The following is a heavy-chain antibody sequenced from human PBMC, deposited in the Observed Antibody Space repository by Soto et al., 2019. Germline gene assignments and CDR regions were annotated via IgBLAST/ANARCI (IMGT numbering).Heavy chain of an antibody. J-gene: IGHJ4*02. D-gene: IGHD4-17*01. V-gene: IGHV4-30-4*01. CDR1: GGSISSGDYY. Sequence: SETLSLTCTVSGGSISSGDYYWSWIRQPPGKGLEWIGYIYYSGSTYYNPSLKSRVTISVDTSKDQLSLKLSSVTAADTAVYYCARTTVTTDFDYWGQGTLVTVSS. CDR2: IYYSGST. CDR3: ARTTVTTDFDY.